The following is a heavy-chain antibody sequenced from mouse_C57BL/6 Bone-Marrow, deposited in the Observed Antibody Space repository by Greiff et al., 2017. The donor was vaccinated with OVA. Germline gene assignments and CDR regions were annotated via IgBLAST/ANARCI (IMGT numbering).Heavy chain of an antibody. J-gene: IGHJ3*01. Sequence: VKLMESGPELVKPGASVKISCKASGYAFSSSWMNWVKQRPGKGLEWIGRIYPGDGDTNYNGKFKGKATLTADKSSSTAYMQLSSLTSEDSAVYFCAREGDGYYLFAYWGQGTLVTVSA. D-gene: IGHD2-3*01. V-gene: IGHV1-82*01. CDR1: GYAFSSSW. CDR3: AREGDGYYLFAY. CDR2: IYPGDGDT.